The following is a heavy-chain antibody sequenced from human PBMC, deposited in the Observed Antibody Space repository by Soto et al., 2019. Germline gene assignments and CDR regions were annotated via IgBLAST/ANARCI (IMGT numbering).Heavy chain of an antibody. D-gene: IGHD6-13*01. CDR2: IIPIFGTA. J-gene: IGHJ5*02. CDR3: ARDWGIAAAGSNWFDP. Sequence: GASVKVSCKASGGTFSSYAISWVRQAPGQGLEWMGGIIPIFGTANYAQKFQGRVTITADESTSTAYMELSSLRSEDTAVYYCARDWGIAAAGSNWFDPWGQGTLVTVSS. CDR1: GGTFSSYA. V-gene: IGHV1-69*13.